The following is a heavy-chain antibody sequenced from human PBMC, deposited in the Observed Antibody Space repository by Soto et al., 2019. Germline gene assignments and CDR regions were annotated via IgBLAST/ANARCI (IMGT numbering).Heavy chain of an antibody. V-gene: IGHV3-48*02. D-gene: IGHD6-13*01. CDR2: ISSSSSTI. CDR3: ARVLKIAEAGSRNQGY. Sequence: GGSLRLSCAASGFTFSSYSMNWVRQAPGKGLEWVSYISSSSSTIYYTDSVKGRFTISRDNAKNSLYLQMNSLRDEDTAVYYCARVLKIAEAGSRNQGYWGQGTLVTVSS. CDR1: GFTFSSYS. J-gene: IGHJ4*02.